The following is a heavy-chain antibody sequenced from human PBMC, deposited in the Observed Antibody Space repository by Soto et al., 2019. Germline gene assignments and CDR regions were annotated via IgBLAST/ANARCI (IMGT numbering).Heavy chain of an antibody. CDR2: INHSGST. J-gene: IGHJ6*03. CDR1: GGSFSGYY. Sequence: SETLSLTCAVYGGSFSGYYCSWIRQPPGKGLEWIGEINHSGSTNYNPSLKSRVTISVDTSKNQFSLKLSSVTAADTAVYYCARGGGGYSNYYYYYYMDVWGKGTTVTVSS. CDR3: ARGGGGYSNYYYYYYMDV. V-gene: IGHV4-34*01. D-gene: IGHD4-4*01.